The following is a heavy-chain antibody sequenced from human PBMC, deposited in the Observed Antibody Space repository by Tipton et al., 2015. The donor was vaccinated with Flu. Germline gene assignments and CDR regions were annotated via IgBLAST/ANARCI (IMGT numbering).Heavy chain of an antibody. CDR3: AGTGY. D-gene: IGHD3-10*01. CDR2: IYTSGST. CDR1: GGSISSGSYY. Sequence: TLSLTCTVSGGSISSGSYYWSWIRQPAGKGLEWIGRIYTSGSTNYNPSLKSRVTISVDTSKNQFSLKLSSVTAADTAVYYCAGTGYWGQGTLVTVPS. V-gene: IGHV4-61*02. J-gene: IGHJ4*02.